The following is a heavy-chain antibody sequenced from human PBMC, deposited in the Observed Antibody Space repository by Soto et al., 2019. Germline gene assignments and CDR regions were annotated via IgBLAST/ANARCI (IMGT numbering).Heavy chain of an antibody. V-gene: IGHV4-61*08. CDR1: DDSFRGADYY. Sequence: VLLQESGPGLLRPSETLSLTCTVSDDSFRGADYYWSWIRQPLGKGPEWIGYTYYNGDTKYNPALKSRVTLSVDTSKIQFSLRLSSVTAADTAVYFCARGPAYIDGWRTFDFWGRGILVTVSS. D-gene: IGHD6-19*01. CDR2: TYYNGDT. CDR3: ARGPAYIDGWRTFDF. J-gene: IGHJ4*02.